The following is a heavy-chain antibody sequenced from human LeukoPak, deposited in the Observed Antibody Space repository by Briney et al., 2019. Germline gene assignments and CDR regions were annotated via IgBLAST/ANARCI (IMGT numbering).Heavy chain of an antibody. V-gene: IGHV3-30-3*01. Sequence: GGSLRLSCAASGSTLSSHAMHWVRQAPGKGLEWVAVISYDGSNKYYADSVKGRFSISRDNSKNTLYMQMNSLTTEDTALYFCARDDGGKYSSGWMSNWFDPWGQGTLVTVSS. CDR3: ARDDGGKYSSGWMSNWFDP. CDR1: GSTLSSHA. J-gene: IGHJ5*02. CDR2: ISYDGSNK. D-gene: IGHD6-19*01.